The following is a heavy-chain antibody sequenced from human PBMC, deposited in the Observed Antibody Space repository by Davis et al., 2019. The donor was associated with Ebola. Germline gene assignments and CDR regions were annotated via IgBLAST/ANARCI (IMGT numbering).Heavy chain of an antibody. Sequence: SETLSLTCAVYGGSFSGYYWSWVRQPPGKGLEWIGEIYHSGSTNYNPSLKSRVTISVDTSKNHFSLKLSSVAAADTAVYYCVRGGTTGTSYWGQGTLVTISS. J-gene: IGHJ4*02. V-gene: IGHV4-34*01. CDR1: GGSFSGYY. CDR3: VRGGTTGTSY. CDR2: IYHSGST. D-gene: IGHD1-1*01.